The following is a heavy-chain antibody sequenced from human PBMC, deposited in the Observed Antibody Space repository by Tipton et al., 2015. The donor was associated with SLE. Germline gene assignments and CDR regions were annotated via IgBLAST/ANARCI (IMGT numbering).Heavy chain of an antibody. CDR1: GGSFSGYY. J-gene: IGHJ2*01. CDR2: IYSGGST. CDR3: ARDGVRKGWWFFDL. V-gene: IGHV4-34*11. D-gene: IGHD3-16*01. Sequence: TLSLTCAVYGGSFSGYYWSWIRQPPGGGLEWVAYIYSGGSTNFNPLLKSRLSISLDSAKSQVSLNLTSVTAADTALYYCARDGVRKGWWFFDLWGRGTLVTVSS.